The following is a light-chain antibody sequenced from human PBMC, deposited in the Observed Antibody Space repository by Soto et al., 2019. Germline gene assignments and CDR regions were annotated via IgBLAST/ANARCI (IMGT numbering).Light chain of an antibody. Sequence: EIVMTQSPATLSVSPGERATLSFRASQSVSSYLAWYQQKPGQAPRLLIYDASNRATGIPARFGGSGSGTDFTLTISSLEPEDFAVYYCQQRQYWPPITFGQGTRLEIK. J-gene: IGKJ5*01. CDR2: DAS. CDR3: QQRQYWPPIT. CDR1: QSVSSY. V-gene: IGKV3-11*01.